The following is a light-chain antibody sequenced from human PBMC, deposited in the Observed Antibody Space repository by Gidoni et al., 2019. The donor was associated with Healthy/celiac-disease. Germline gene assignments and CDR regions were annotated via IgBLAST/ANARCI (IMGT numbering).Light chain of an antibody. CDR3: QQSYSTPGT. CDR1: QSISSY. CDR2: AAS. Sequence: DIQMTQSPSSLSAYVGDRVTITCRASQSISSYLNWDQQKPGKAPKLLIYAASSLQSGVPSRFSGSGSGTDFTLTISSLQPEDFATYYCQQSYSTPGTFGPGTKVDIK. J-gene: IGKJ3*01. V-gene: IGKV1-39*01.